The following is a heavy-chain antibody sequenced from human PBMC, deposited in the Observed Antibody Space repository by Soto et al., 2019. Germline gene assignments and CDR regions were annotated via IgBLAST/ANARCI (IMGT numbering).Heavy chain of an antibody. J-gene: IGHJ4*02. CDR3: AKDGTIFGVVIIRGDFDY. V-gene: IGHV3-30*18. Sequence: QVQLVESGGGVVQPGRSLRLSCAASGFTFSSYGMHWVRQAPGKGLEWVAVISYDGSNKYYADSVKGRFTISRDNSKNTLYLQMNSLRAEDTAVYYCAKDGTIFGVVIIRGDFDYWGQGPLVTVSS. CDR1: GFTFSSYG. CDR2: ISYDGSNK. D-gene: IGHD3-3*01.